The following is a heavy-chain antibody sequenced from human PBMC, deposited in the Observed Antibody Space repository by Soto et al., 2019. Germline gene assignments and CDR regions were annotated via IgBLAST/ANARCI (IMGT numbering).Heavy chain of an antibody. D-gene: IGHD2-15*01. CDR1: A. Sequence: AGTWIPQPPGKGLEWIGYIYHSGSTYYNPSLKSRVTISVDRSKNQFSLKLSSVTAADTAVYYCARAERVAFDYWGQGTLVTVSS. V-gene: IGHV4-30-2*01. CDR2: IYHSGST. CDR3: ARAERVAFDY. J-gene: IGHJ4*02.